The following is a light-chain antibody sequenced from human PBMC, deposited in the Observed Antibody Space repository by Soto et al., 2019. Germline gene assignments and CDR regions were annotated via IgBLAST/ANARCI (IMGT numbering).Light chain of an antibody. J-gene: IGKJ4*01. V-gene: IGKV3-11*01. CDR1: QSVSSY. CDR2: DVS. Sequence: EIVLTQSPATLSLSPGEGATLSCRASQSVSSYLAWYQQKPGRAPRLLIYDVSNRATGTPDRFSGSGSGTDFTLPISSLEPEDFAVYYCQHRINWPLTFGGGTKVEIK. CDR3: QHRINWPLT.